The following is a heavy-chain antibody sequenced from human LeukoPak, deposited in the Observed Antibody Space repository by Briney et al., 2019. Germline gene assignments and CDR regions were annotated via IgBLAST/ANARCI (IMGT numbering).Heavy chain of an antibody. CDR1: GYIFTSYW. CDR2: IYPGDSDT. Sequence: GASLQISCKGSGYIFTSYWIGWVRQLPGKGLEWMGIIYPGDSDTRYSPSFQGQVTISADKSICPSYLQCSRLKAAATAFYSCDLIWGAVDYRGQGTLVTVSS. D-gene: IGHD3-16*01. J-gene: IGHJ4*02. CDR3: DLIWGAVDY. V-gene: IGHV5-51*01.